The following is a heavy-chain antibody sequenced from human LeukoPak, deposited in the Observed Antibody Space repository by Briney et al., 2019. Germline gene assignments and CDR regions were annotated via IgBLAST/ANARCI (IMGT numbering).Heavy chain of an antibody. CDR3: AKNRVVFNWNYAYYFDD. J-gene: IGHJ4*02. V-gene: IGHV3-30*18. CDR1: GFTFSSYE. D-gene: IGHD1-7*01. CDR2: ISYDGSDT. Sequence: GGSLRLSCAASGFTFSSYEVNWVRQAPGKGLEWVAHISYDGSDTYYADSVKGRFTISRDNSKNTLYLQVNSLRTEDTAVYYCAKNRVVFNWNYAYYFDDWGQGTLVTVSS.